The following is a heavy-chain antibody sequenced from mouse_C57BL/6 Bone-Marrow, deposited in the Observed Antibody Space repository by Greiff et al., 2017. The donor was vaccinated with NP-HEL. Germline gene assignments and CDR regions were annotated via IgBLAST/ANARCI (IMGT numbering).Heavy chain of an antibody. CDR3: AIMYLNYYGSSYVLYFDV. D-gene: IGHD1-1*01. CDR2: IDPNGGGT. V-gene: IGHV1-72*01. CDR1: GYTFPSYW. Sequence: QVQLQQPGAELVKPGASVKLSCKASGYTFPSYWMHWVKRRPGRGLEWIGRIDPNGGGTKYNEKFKSKATLTVDKPSSTAYMQLSSLTSEDSAVYYCAIMYLNYYGSSYVLYFDVWGTGTTVTVSS. J-gene: IGHJ1*03.